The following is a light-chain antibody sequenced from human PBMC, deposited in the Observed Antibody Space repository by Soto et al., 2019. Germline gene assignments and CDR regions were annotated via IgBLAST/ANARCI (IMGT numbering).Light chain of an antibody. CDR2: EVV. CDR1: KSDIGVYDF. CDR3: NSYTSSSTLV. V-gene: IGLV2-8*01. Sequence: QAVVTQPPSASGSPGQSVTISCTGTKSDIGVYDFVSWYQHHPGKAPRLIIYEVVQRPSGVPDRFSGSKSGNTASLTVSGLQAADEADYYCNSYTSSSTLVFGGGTKLTVL. J-gene: IGLJ2*01.